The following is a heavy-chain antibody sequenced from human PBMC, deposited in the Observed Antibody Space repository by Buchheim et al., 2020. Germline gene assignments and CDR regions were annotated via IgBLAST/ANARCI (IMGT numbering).Heavy chain of an antibody. J-gene: IGHJ6*02. CDR2: ISAYNGNT. V-gene: IGHV1-18*01. Sequence: QVQLVQSGAEVKKPGASVKVSCKASGYTFTSYGISWVRQAPGQGLEWMGWISAYNGNTNYAQKLQGRVTMTTDPSTSTAYMELRSLRSDDTAVYYCARDKPPQWLVSLPSVWNGMDVWGQGTT. CDR1: GYTFTSYG. D-gene: IGHD6-19*01. CDR3: ARDKPPQWLVSLPSVWNGMDV.